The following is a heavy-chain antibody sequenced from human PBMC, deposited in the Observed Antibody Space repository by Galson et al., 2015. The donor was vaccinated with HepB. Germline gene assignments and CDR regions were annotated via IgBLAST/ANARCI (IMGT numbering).Heavy chain of an antibody. CDR3: AKAYYYDSSGYYWYFDL. CDR2: ISWNSGSI. CDR1: GFTFDDYA. Sequence: SLRLSCAASGFTFDDYAMHWVRHAPGKGLEWVSGISWNSGSIGYADSVKGRFTISRDNAKNSLYLQMNSLRAEDTALYYCAKAYYYDSSGYYWYFDLWGRGTLVTVSS. V-gene: IGHV3-9*01. D-gene: IGHD3-22*01. J-gene: IGHJ2*01.